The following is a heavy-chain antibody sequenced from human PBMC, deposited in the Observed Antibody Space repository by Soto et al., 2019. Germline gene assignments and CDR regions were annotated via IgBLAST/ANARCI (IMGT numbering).Heavy chain of an antibody. CDR2: IYTSGST. Sequence: SETLSLTCTVSGGSISSYYWSWIRQPAGKGLEWIGRIYTSGSTNYNPSPKSRVTTSIDTSKNQFSLRLASVTAADTAFYYCGSVRPSGYVLSWGQGTLVTVSS. CDR3: GSVRPSGYVLS. V-gene: IGHV4-4*07. J-gene: IGHJ5*02. D-gene: IGHD6-25*01. CDR1: GGSISSYY.